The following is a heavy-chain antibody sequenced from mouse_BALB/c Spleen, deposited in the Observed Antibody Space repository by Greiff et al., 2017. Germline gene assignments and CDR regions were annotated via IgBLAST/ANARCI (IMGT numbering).Heavy chain of an antibody. J-gene: IGHJ3*01. CDR3: AREGGNYGAWFAY. Sequence: QVQLQQSGAELVRPGTSVKVSCKASGYAFTNYLIEWVKQRPGQGLEWIGVINPGSGGTNYNEKFKGKATLTADKSSSTAYMQLSSLTSDDSAVYFCAREGGNYGAWFAYWGQGTLVTVSA. V-gene: IGHV1-54*01. CDR1: GYAFTNYL. CDR2: INPGSGGT. D-gene: IGHD2-1*01.